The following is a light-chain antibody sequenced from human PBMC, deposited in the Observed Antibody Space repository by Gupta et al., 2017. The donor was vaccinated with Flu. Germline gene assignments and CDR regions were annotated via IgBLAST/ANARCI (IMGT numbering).Light chain of an antibody. Sequence: PATLSVSPGERATLSCRASQSVSSNLAWYQQKPGQAPRLLMYGASTRATGIPARFSVSGSGTEFTLTISSLQSEDFAVYFCRQYHNWPRTFGQGTKVEIK. V-gene: IGKV3-15*01. CDR2: GAS. CDR1: QSVSSN. J-gene: IGKJ1*01. CDR3: RQYHNWPRT.